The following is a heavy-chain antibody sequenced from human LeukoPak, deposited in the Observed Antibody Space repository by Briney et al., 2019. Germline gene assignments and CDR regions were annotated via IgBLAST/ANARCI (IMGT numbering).Heavy chain of an antibody. V-gene: IGHV3-53*01. J-gene: IGHJ6*03. Sequence: GGSLRLSCTVSGFTVSSNSMSWVRQAPGKGLEWVSFIYSDNTHYSDSVKGRFTISRDNAKNSLYLQMNSLRAEDTAVYYCARGHYYYYYMDVWGKGTTVTVSS. CDR2: IYSDNT. CDR3: ARGHYYYYYMDV. CDR1: GFTVSSNS.